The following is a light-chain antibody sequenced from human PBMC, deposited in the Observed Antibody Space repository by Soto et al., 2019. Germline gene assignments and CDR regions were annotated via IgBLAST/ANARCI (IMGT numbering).Light chain of an antibody. J-gene: IGKJ1*01. CDR3: QQYYSTPGT. CDR1: QSVLYSSNDKNY. V-gene: IGKV4-1*01. Sequence: DIVMTQSPDSLAVSRGERATINCKSSQSVLYSSNDKNYLAWYQQKPGQPPKLLIYWASTRESGVPDRCSGSGSGTDFTLTISSLQAEDVAVYYVQQYYSTPGTVGQGAKVEIK. CDR2: WAS.